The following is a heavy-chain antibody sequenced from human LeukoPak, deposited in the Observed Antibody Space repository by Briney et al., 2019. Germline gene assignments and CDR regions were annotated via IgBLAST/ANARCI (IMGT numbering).Heavy chain of an antibody. CDR2: FSGSGDST. D-gene: IGHD5-12*01. Sequence: GGSLRLSCAASGFSFSGYAMSWVRQAPGKGLEWVSGFSGSGDSTYNADSVKGRFTISRDNSKNTLYLQMNSLRAEDTAVYYCARVSGYDWESSYDYWGQGTLVTVSS. J-gene: IGHJ4*02. CDR1: GFSFSGYA. V-gene: IGHV3-23*01. CDR3: ARVSGYDWESSYDY.